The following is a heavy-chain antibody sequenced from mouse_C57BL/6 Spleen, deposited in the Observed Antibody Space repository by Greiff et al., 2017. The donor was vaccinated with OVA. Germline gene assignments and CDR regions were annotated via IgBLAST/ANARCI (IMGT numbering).Heavy chain of an antibody. J-gene: IGHJ4*01. CDR2: IYPGDGDT. Sequence: VQLQQSGPELVKPGASVKISCKASGYAFSSSWMNWVKQRPGKGLEWIGRIYPGDGDTNYNGKFKGKATLTADKSSSTAYMQLSSLTADESAVYCSATDRDAMDYWGQGTSVTVSS. CDR3: ATDRDAMDY. D-gene: IGHD3-2*01. CDR1: GYAFSSSW. V-gene: IGHV1-82*01.